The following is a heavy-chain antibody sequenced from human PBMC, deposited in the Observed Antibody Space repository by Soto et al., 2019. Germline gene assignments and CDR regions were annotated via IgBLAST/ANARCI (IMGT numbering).Heavy chain of an antibody. J-gene: IGHJ6*02. CDR2: IIPIFGTA. D-gene: IGHD3-22*01. CDR1: GGTFSSYA. CDR3: ARGIVVGPYYYYGMDV. Sequence: QVQLVQSGAEVKKPGSSVKVSCKASGGTFSSYAISWVRQAPGQGLEWMGGIIPIFGTANYAQKFQGRVTITADESTRTAYMELSSLRSEDTAVDYCARGIVVGPYYYYGMDVWGQGTTVTVSS. V-gene: IGHV1-69*01.